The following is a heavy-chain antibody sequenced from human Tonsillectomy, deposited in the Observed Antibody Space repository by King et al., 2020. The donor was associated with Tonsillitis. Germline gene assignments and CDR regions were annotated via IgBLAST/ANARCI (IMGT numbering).Heavy chain of an antibody. CDR3: AKVSDYGDYFDY. CDR2: IRYDGSNT. CDR1: GFTFSSYG. V-gene: IGHV3-30*02. D-gene: IGHD4-17*01. J-gene: IGHJ4*02. Sequence: HVQLVESGGGVVQPGGSLRLSCAASGFTFSSYGMHWVRQAPGKGLEWVAFIRYDGSNTSYAVSVKGRFTVSRDNSKNTLYLQMNSLRADDTAVYYCAKVSDYGDYFDYWGQGTLVTVSS.